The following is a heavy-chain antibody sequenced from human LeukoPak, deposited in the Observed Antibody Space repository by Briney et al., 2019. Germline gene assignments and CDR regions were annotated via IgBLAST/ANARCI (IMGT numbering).Heavy chain of an antibody. D-gene: IGHD5-12*01. CDR2: IFHTGST. V-gene: IGHV4-38-2*02. CDR3: VGRVATGSMDV. J-gene: IGHJ6*02. CDR1: GDSISSGNY. Sequence: SETLSLTCTVSGDSISSGNYWGWIRQPPGKGLEWIGSIFHTGSTYFNLSLKSRVTISVDTSKNQFSLRLTSVTAADTAVYYCVGRVATGSMDVWGQGTTVTVSS.